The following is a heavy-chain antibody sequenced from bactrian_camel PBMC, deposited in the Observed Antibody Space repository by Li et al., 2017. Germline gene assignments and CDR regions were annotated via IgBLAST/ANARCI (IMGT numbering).Heavy chain of an antibody. D-gene: IGHD5*01. V-gene: IGHV3S53*01. J-gene: IGHJ4*01. CDR2: IESDGKT. CDR3: ARLGAHY. CDR1: DDTYSTYC. Sequence: HVQLVESGGGSVQAGGSLRLSCASSDDTYSTYCMAWFRQAPGKERERVATIESDGKTIYVDSVKGRITISRDNAKNEVYLQMNSLKSEDTAMYYCARLGAHYWGQGTQVTVS.